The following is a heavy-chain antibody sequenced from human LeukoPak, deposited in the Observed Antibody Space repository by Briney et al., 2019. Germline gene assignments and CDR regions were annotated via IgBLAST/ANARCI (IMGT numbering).Heavy chain of an antibody. D-gene: IGHD6-13*01. Sequence: SETLSLTCAVYGGSFSDYYWSWIRQPPGKGLEWIGEINHSGSINYNPSLKSRVTISVDTSKNQFSLKLSSVTAADTAVYYCARTGGIAAAGRFDPWGQGTLVTVSS. CDR1: GGSFSDYY. CDR2: INHSGSI. CDR3: ARTGGIAAAGRFDP. V-gene: IGHV4-34*01. J-gene: IGHJ5*02.